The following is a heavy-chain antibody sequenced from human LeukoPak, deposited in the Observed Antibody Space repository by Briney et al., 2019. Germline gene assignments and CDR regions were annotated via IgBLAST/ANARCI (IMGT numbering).Heavy chain of an antibody. Sequence: ETGGSLRLSCAVSGITLSNYGMSWVRQAPGKGLEWVSSISSSSSYIYYADSVKGRFTISRENAKNSLYLQMNSPRAEDTAVYYCARGGKEGGYDFWSGPDAFDIWGQGTMVTVSS. CDR1: GITLSNYG. CDR2: ISSSSSYI. J-gene: IGHJ3*02. D-gene: IGHD3-3*01. V-gene: IGHV3-21*01. CDR3: ARGGKEGGYDFWSGPDAFDI.